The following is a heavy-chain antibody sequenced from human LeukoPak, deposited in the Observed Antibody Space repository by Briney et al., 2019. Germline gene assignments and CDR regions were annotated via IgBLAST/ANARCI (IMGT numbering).Heavy chain of an antibody. CDR3: ARLTSYNHDYSGRYGLDV. V-gene: IGHV3-21*01. Sequence: GGSLLLSCAASGSTFSSYGMNWVRPAPGKGLEWVSSIGRSPSYIYYADSVKGRFTISRDNAKDSLDLQMNSLRAEDTAVYYCARLTSYNHDYSGRYGLDVWGQGTTVTVSS. CDR1: GSTFSSYG. D-gene: IGHD5-12*01. J-gene: IGHJ6*02. CDR2: IGRSPSYI.